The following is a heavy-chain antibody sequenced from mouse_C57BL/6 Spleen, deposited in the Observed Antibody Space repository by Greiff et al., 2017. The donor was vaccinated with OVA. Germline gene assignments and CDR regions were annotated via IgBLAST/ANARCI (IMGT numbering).Heavy chain of an antibody. CDR3: ARAYDYSYYAMDY. J-gene: IGHJ4*01. D-gene: IGHD2-4*01. Sequence: EVQVVESGGGLVKPGGSLKLSCAASGFTFSSYAMSWVRQTPEKRLEWVATISDGGSYTYYPDNVKGRFTISRDNAKNNLYLQMSHLKSEDTAMYYCARAYDYSYYAMDYWGQGTSVTVSS. V-gene: IGHV5-4*01. CDR1: GFTFSSYA. CDR2: ISDGGSYT.